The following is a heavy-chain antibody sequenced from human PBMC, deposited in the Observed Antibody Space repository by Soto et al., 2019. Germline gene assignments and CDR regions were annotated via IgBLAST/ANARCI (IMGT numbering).Heavy chain of an antibody. CDR1: GYTFTSYG. V-gene: IGHV1-8*01. D-gene: IGHD3-10*01. CDR3: ARADRYGSGSYYFDH. CDR2: MNPNTGNT. Sequence: ASVKVSCKASGYTFTSYGVNWVRQAAGQGLEWMGWMNPNTGNTGYAQKFQGRVTMTRKTSISTAYMELSSLTSEDTAVYYCARADRYGSGSYYFDHWGRGTLVTVSS. J-gene: IGHJ4*02.